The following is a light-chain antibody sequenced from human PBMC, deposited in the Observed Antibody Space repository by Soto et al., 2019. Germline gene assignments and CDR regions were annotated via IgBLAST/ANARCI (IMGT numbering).Light chain of an antibody. V-gene: IGLV2-14*01. CDR1: SSDVGGYNF. CDR3: SSYTGSGTLI. CDR2: EVT. J-gene: IGLJ2*01. Sequence: QSVLTQPASVSGSPGQSITISCTGTSSDVGGYNFVSWYQQQPGKAPKLMVYEVTNRPSGVSYRFSGSKSGNTASLIISGLQAEDEADYFCSSYTGSGTLIFGGGTKLTVL.